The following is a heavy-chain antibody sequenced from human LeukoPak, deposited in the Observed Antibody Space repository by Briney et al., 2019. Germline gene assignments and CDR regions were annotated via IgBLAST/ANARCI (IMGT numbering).Heavy chain of an antibody. J-gene: IGHJ4*02. D-gene: IGHD3-10*01. CDR1: GFTFNSYS. CDR2: ISSSSSSM. V-gene: IGHV3-21*01. CDR3: ARSSMVRGVMDFSYFDY. Sequence: GGSLRLSCAASGFTFNSYSMNWVRQAPGKGLEWVSSISSSSSSMYYADSVRGRFTISRDNAKDSLYLQMNSLRAEDTAVYYCARSSMVRGVMDFSYFDYWGQGTLVTVPS.